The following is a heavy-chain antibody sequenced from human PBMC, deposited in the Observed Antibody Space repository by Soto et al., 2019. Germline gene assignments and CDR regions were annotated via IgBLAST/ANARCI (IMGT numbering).Heavy chain of an antibody. V-gene: IGHV4-39*01. D-gene: IGHD3-10*02. J-gene: IGHJ4*02. CDR1: GDSITSSYSN. CDR2: FYYSGTT. CDR3: AKLVRDDVRRSDLDH. Sequence: PSETLSLTCTVSGDSITSSYSNWAWIGHPPGKGLEWIGTFYYSGTTSQNPPLRSRITISGDTSRNQFSLNLRSVTAADSGVYYCAKLVRDDVRRSDLDHWGQGTLVTVSS.